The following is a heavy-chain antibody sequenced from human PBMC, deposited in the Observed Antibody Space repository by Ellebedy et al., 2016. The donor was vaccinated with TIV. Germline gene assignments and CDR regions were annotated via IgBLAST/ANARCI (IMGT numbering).Heavy chain of an antibody. J-gene: IGHJ4*02. V-gene: IGHV3-7*03. CDR3: ARDTLVGVTDSYFDY. Sequence: PGGSLRLSCAASGFTFSSYWMSWVRQAPGKGRAWVANIKQDGSKRFYVDSVKGRITISRDNAKNSLYLQMNNLRAEDTAVYDCARDTLVGVTDSYFDYWGQGTLVTVSS. CDR2: IKQDGSKR. D-gene: IGHD1-26*01. CDR1: GFTFSSYW.